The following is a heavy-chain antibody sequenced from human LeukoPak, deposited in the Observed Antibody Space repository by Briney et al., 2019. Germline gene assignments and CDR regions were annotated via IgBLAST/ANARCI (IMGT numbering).Heavy chain of an antibody. V-gene: IGHV3-33*01. Sequence: PGRSLRLSCAASGFTFSSYGMHWVRQAPGKGLEWVAVIWYDGSNKYYADSVKGRFTISRDNSKNTLCLQMNSLRAEDTAVYYCAREGWLRCFDYWGQGTLVTVSS. J-gene: IGHJ4*02. CDR3: AREGWLRCFDY. CDR1: GFTFSSYG. D-gene: IGHD3-16*01. CDR2: IWYDGSNK.